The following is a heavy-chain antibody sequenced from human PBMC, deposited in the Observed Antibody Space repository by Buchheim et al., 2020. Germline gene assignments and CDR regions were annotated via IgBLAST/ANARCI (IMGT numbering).Heavy chain of an antibody. Sequence: EVQLLESGGHLVQPGGSLRLSCIASGFTFSDYAMSWVRQAPGKGPEWVSGISGDARATYYAASVRGRFTLSRDNSKKTLYLQMNSLRGDDTAVYYCAKDLVGSTWFYGIEVWGRGT. CDR3: AKDLVGSTWFYGIEV. CDR2: ISGDARAT. CDR1: GFTFSDYA. D-gene: IGHD1-26*01. J-gene: IGHJ6*02. V-gene: IGHV3-23*01.